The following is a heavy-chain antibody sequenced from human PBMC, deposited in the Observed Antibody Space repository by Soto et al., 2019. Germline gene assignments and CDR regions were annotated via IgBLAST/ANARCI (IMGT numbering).Heavy chain of an antibody. CDR1: GFTFSSYA. D-gene: IGHD3-3*01. CDR3: AKYLLGFLEWLAFDY. Sequence: EVQLLESGGGLVQPGGSLRLSCAASGFTFSSYAMSWVRQAPGKGLEWVSAISGSGGSTYYADSVKGRFTISRDNSKNPLYLQMNSLRAEDTAVYYCAKYLLGFLEWLAFDYWGQGTLVTVSS. V-gene: IGHV3-23*01. CDR2: ISGSGGST. J-gene: IGHJ4*02.